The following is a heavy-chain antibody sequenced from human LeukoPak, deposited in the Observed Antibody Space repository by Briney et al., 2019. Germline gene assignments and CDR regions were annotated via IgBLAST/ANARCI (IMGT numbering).Heavy chain of an antibody. CDR1: GYSISSGYY. V-gene: IGHV4-38-2*01. CDR3: ARQRSDAFDI. CDR2: IYHRGST. Sequence: SETLSLTXAVSGYSISSGYYWGWIRQPPGKGLEWIGSIYHRGSTYYNPSLKSRVTISVDTPENQFSLKLSSVTAADTAVYYCARQRSDAFDIWGQGTMVTVSS. D-gene: IGHD6-25*01. J-gene: IGHJ3*02.